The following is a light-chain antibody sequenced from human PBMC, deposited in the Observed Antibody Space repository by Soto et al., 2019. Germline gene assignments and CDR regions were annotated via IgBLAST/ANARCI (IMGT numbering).Light chain of an antibody. J-gene: IGKJ4*01. CDR1: RSLLSSNGYNY. Sequence: VMTPSPLSLPVTPGAPASISCRSSRSLLSSNGYNYLNWYLQKPGQSPQLLIYLGSNRASGVPDRFSGSGSGTDFTLKISRVEAEDVGVYYCAQGLQTPLTFGGGTKVDIK. V-gene: IGKV2-28*01. CDR2: LGS. CDR3: AQGLQTPLT.